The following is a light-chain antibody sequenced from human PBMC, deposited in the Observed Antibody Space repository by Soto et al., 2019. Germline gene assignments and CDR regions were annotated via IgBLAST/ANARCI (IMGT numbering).Light chain of an antibody. CDR1: QSGSDSY. J-gene: IGKJ4*01. CDR3: QQYNNWPLT. Sequence: EIVMTQSPATLSVSPGERAILSCRASQSGSDSYLAWYQQKPGQPPRLLIYGVSSRAYGIPDRFSGSGSGTDFTLTISRLQSEDFAVYYCQQYNNWPLTFGGGTKVDIK. V-gene: IGKV3D-15*01. CDR2: GVS.